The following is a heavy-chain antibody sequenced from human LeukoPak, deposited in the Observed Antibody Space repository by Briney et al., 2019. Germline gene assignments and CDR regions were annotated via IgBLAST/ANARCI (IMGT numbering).Heavy chain of an antibody. J-gene: IGHJ5*02. D-gene: IGHD5-12*01. Sequence: SETRSLISNVSGGSISGSRPYWGWVRQPPGGGLEWIGSIRYIGTTYYNPSLQSRLTISVDNSQNQFSLKLKSVTAADTSMYYCTRQLSWASDTGSSWGPGTLVTVSS. V-gene: IGHV4-39*01. CDR1: GGSISGSRPY. CDR2: IRYIGTT. CDR3: TRQLSWASDTGSS.